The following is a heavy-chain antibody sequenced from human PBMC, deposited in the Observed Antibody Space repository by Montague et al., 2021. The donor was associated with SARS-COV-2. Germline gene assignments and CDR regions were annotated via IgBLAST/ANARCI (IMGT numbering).Heavy chain of an antibody. J-gene: IGHJ6*02. CDR2: ISSSSGYI. Sequence: SLRLSCAASGFTFSTYIMNWVRQAPGEGLEWVSLISSSSGYIYYADSVKGRFTISRGNAQNSLYLQMNSLRAEDTAVYYCARGSTTNYYYYGMDVWGQGTTVTVSS. D-gene: IGHD5/OR15-5a*01. CDR1: GFTFSTYI. V-gene: IGHV3-21*04. CDR3: ARGSTTNYYYYGMDV.